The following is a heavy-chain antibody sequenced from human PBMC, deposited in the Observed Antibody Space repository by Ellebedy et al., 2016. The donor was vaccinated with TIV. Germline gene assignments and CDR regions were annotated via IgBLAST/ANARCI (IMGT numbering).Heavy chain of an antibody. CDR2: IGGSGIAT. J-gene: IGHJ4*02. Sequence: GESLKISCAASGFTFSNYAMTWVRQAPGKGLEWVSAIGGSGIATYYADSVKGRFTISRDNSKNTLYVQMNSLRAEDTAVYYCAKEVKNDYENSGYADYWGQGTLVTVSS. CDR1: GFTFSNYA. CDR3: AKEVKNDYENSGYADY. V-gene: IGHV3-23*01. D-gene: IGHD3-22*01.